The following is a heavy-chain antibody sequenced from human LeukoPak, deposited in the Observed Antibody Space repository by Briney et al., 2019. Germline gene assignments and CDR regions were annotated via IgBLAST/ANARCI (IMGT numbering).Heavy chain of an antibody. V-gene: IGHV3-30*02. CDR3: AKLRGDYYGSGSYRG. D-gene: IGHD3-10*01. CDR1: GFTFSSYG. J-gene: IGHJ4*02. Sequence: PGGSLRLSCAASGFTFSSYGMHWVRQAPGKGLEWVAFIRYDGSNKYYADSVKGRFTISRDNSKNTLYLQMNSLRAEDTAVYYCAKLRGDYYGSGSYRGWGQGTLVTVSS. CDR2: IRYDGSNK.